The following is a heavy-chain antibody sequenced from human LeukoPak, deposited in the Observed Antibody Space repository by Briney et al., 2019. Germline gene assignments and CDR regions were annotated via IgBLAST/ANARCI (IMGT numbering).Heavy chain of an antibody. D-gene: IGHD1-26*01. Sequence: ASVKVSCKASGYTFINNWMHWVRQAPGQGLEWMGWISAYNGNTNYAQKLQGRVTMTTDTSTSTAYMELRSLRSDDTAVYYCARDLVGAKVIWGQGTLVTVSS. CDR3: ARDLVGAKVI. V-gene: IGHV1-18*04. CDR2: ISAYNGNT. CDR1: GYTFINNW. J-gene: IGHJ4*02.